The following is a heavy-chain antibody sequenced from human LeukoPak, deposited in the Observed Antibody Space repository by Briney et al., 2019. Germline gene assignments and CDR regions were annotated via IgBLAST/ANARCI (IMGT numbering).Heavy chain of an antibody. V-gene: IGHV5-51*01. CDR3: ARRYCSGGSCNLDY. CDR1: GYSFTNYW. D-gene: IGHD2-15*01. CDR2: IYPGDSNI. Sequence: GESLKISCKGSGYSFTNYWIGWVRQMPGKGLEWMGSIYPGDSNIRYSPSFQGQVTISADKSITTAYLQWNSLKASDTAMFYCARRYCSGGSCNLDYWGQGTLITVST. J-gene: IGHJ4*02.